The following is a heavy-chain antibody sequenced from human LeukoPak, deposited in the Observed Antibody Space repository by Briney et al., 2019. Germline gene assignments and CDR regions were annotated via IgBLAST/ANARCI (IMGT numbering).Heavy chain of an antibody. V-gene: IGHV3-7*05. J-gene: IGHJ4*02. Sequence: PGGSLRLSCAVSGFTFNSYWMSWVRQAPGKGQEWVANIKQDGSEKSYVDSVKGRFTISRDNAKNSLYLQMNSLRADDTAVYYCARGLSGYATYFDYWGQGTLVTVSS. CDR1: GFTFNSYW. CDR3: ARGLSGYATYFDY. CDR2: IKQDGSEK. D-gene: IGHD5-12*01.